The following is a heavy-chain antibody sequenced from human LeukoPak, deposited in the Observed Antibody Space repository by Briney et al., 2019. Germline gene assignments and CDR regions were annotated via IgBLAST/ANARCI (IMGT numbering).Heavy chain of an antibody. V-gene: IGHV1-46*01. CDR1: GYTFTSYY. Sequence: ASVKASSKASGYTFTSYYMHAVRQAPRQRLEWMGIINPSGGSTSYAQKFQGRVTMTRDTSTSTVYMELSSLRSEDTAVYYCAMGETFGPFDYWGQGTLVTVSS. CDR2: INPSGGST. CDR3: AMGETFGPFDY. J-gene: IGHJ4*02. D-gene: IGHD3-10*01.